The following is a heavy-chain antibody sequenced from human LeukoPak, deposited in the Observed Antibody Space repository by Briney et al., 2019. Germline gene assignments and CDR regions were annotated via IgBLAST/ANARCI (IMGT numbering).Heavy chain of an antibody. CDR1: GYSFTSYW. J-gene: IGHJ4*02. D-gene: IGHD3-22*01. Sequence: GESLHISGKCSGYSFTSYWIGWVGHMPGKGLDWMGIIYPGDSDTRYSPSFQGQVTIPADKSISTAYLQWSSLKASDTAMYYCARYYYDSSGYYYYFDYWGQGTLVTVSS. V-gene: IGHV5-51*01. CDR2: IYPGDSDT. CDR3: ARYYYDSSGYYYYFDY.